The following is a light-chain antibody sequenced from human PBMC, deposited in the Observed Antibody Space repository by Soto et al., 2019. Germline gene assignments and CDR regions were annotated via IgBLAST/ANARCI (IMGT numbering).Light chain of an antibody. J-gene: IGKJ1*01. Sequence: EIVLTQSPGTLSLSPGERATLSCRASQSVSSSYVAWYQQKPGQAPRLLSYCASSRATCIPDMFSGSGSGTDFTLTISRLEPEDFAVYYCQHYGSSPETFGQGTKVEIK. CDR2: CAS. CDR1: QSVSSSY. CDR3: QHYGSSPET. V-gene: IGKV3-20*01.